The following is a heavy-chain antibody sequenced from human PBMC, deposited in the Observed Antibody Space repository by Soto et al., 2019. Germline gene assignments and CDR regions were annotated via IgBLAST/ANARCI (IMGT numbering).Heavy chain of an antibody. CDR3: ARLGPDY. CDR1: GFTFSSYA. V-gene: IGHV3-30-3*01. Sequence: QVQLVESGGGVVQPGRSLRLSCAASGFTFSSYAMHWVRQAPGKGLEWVAVISYDGSNKYYADSVKGRFTISRDNSKNTLYLQMNILRAEDTAVYYCARLGPDYWGQGTLVTVSS. CDR2: ISYDGSNK. J-gene: IGHJ4*02.